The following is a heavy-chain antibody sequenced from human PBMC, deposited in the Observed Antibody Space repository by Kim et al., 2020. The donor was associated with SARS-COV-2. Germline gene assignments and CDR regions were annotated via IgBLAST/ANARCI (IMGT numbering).Heavy chain of an antibody. V-gene: IGHV4-39*07. CDR2: T. D-gene: IGHD2-8*01. Sequence: TYYNPSLKSRVTISVDTSKNQFSLKLSSVTAADTAVYYCARENGYDAFDIWGQGTMVTVSS. J-gene: IGHJ3*02. CDR3: ARENGYDAFDI.